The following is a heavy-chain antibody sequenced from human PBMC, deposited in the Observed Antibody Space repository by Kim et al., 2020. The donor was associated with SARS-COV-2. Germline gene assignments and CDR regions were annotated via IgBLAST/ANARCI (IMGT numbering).Heavy chain of an antibody. D-gene: IGHD3-3*01. V-gene: IGHV5-51*01. Sequence: GESLKISCKGSGYSFTSYWIGWVCQMPGKGLEWMGIIYPGDSDTRYSPSFQGQVTISADKSISTAYLQWSSLKASDTAMYYCARLGDPEWSQEYETYYFDYWGQGTLVTVSS. CDR1: GYSFTSYW. CDR3: ARLGDPEWSQEYETYYFDY. J-gene: IGHJ4*02. CDR2: IYPGDSDT.